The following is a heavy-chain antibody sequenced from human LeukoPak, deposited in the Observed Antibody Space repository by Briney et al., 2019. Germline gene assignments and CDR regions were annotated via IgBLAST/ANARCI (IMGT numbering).Heavy chain of an antibody. D-gene: IGHD6-13*01. Sequence: PSETLSLTCAVSGGSISSGGYSWSWIRQPPGKGLGWIGYIYHSGSTYYNPSLKSRVTISVDGSKNQFSLKLSSVTAADTAVYYCAREDSSSYWFDPWGQGTLVTVSS. CDR1: GGSISSGGYS. CDR2: IYHSGST. CDR3: AREDSSSYWFDP. V-gene: IGHV4-30-2*01. J-gene: IGHJ5*02.